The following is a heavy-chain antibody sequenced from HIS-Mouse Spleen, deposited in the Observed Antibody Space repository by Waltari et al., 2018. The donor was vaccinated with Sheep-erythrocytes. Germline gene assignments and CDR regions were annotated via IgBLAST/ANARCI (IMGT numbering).Heavy chain of an antibody. V-gene: IGHV4-31*03. J-gene: IGHJ1*01. CDR2: IYYSGST. CDR1: GGSISSGGYY. CDR3: ARASPIYDYVWGSYRPGYFQH. Sequence: QVQLQESGPGLVKPSQTLSLTCTVSGGSISSGGYYWSWIRQHPGKGLDWIGYIYYSGSTYSNPSLKSRVTISVDTSKNQFSLKLSSVTAADTAVYYCARASPIYDYVWGSYRPGYFQHWGQGTLVTVSS. D-gene: IGHD3-16*02.